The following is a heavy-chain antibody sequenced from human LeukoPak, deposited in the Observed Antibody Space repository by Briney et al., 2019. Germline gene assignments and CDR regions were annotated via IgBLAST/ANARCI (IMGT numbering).Heavy chain of an antibody. Sequence: GGSLRPSCAASGFTFSSYSMNWVRQAPGKGLEWVSSISSSSSYIYYADSVKGRFTISRDNAKNSLYPQMNSLRAEDTAVYYCARSFRGAVATIRGYYYYYYYMDVWGKGTTVTVSS. V-gene: IGHV3-21*01. J-gene: IGHJ6*03. CDR2: ISSSSSYI. CDR3: ARSFRGAVATIRGYYYYYYYMDV. CDR1: GFTFSSYS. D-gene: IGHD3-10*01.